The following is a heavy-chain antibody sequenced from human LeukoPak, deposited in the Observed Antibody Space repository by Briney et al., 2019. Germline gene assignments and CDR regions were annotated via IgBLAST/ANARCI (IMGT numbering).Heavy chain of an antibody. V-gene: IGHV3-30-3*01. CDR1: GFTFSSYA. D-gene: IGHD3-22*01. CDR2: ISYDGSNK. CDR3: ARGGSGYYYPN. Sequence: GRSLRLSCAASGFTFSSYAMHWVRQAPGKGLEWVAVISYDGSNKYYADSVKGRFTISRENSKNTLYLQMNSLRAEDTAVYYCARGGSGYYYPNWGQGTLVTVSS. J-gene: IGHJ4*02.